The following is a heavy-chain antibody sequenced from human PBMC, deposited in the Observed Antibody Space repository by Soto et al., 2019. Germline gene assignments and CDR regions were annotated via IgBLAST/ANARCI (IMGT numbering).Heavy chain of an antibody. CDR1: GFTFSSYG. CDR3: VTGYSYAPFDP. V-gene: IGHV3-23*01. D-gene: IGHD5-18*01. Sequence: EVQLLESGGGLVQPGGSLRLSCAASGFTFSSYGMSWVRQAPGKGLEWISGISGIGDSTYYADSVKGRFTISRDNSKNTVYLQMNSLRAEDAAVYYCVTGYSYAPFDPWGQGTLVTVSS. J-gene: IGHJ5*02. CDR2: ISGIGDST.